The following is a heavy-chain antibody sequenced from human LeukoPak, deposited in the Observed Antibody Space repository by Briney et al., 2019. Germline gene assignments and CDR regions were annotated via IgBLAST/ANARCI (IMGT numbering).Heavy chain of an antibody. Sequence: SETLSLTYAVYGGSISGHSWTWIRQPPGKGLEWIGEMNHSGGANYNPSLESRLTMSVDSSKNQFSLKLSSVSAADTAVYYCTRWGSWPYDYWGQGTLVTVSS. J-gene: IGHJ4*02. D-gene: IGHD6-13*01. CDR2: MNHSGGA. V-gene: IGHV4-34*01. CDR3: TRWGSWPYDY. CDR1: GGSISGHS.